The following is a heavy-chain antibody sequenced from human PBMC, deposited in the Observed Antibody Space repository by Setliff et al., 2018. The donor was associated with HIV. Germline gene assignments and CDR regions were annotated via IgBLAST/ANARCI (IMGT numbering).Heavy chain of an antibody. CDR3: AREVVVVVATTDAFDI. J-gene: IGHJ3*02. CDR2: INQDGSAK. Sequence: PGGSLRLSCAASGFTFSDYWMTWFRQAPGKGLEWVANINQDGSAKYYVDSVKGRFNISRDNAQNSLYLQMNSLGAEDTAVYYCAREVVVVVATTDAFDIWGQGTMVTVSS. CDR1: GFTFSDYW. V-gene: IGHV3-7*03. D-gene: IGHD2-15*01.